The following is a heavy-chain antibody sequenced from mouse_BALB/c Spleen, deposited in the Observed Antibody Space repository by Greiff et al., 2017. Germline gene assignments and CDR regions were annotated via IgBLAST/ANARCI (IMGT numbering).Heavy chain of an antibody. V-gene: IGHV6-6*02. CDR3: TRGGGSFAY. CDR1: GFTFSNYW. D-gene: IGHD1-1*02. Sequence: DVKLQESGGGLVQPGGSMKLSCVASGFTFSNYWMNWVRQSPEKGLEWVAEIRLKSNNYATHYAESVKGRFTISRDDSKSSVYLQMNNLRAEDTGMYYCTRGGGSFAYWGQGTLVTVSA. J-gene: IGHJ3*01. CDR2: IRLKSNNYAT.